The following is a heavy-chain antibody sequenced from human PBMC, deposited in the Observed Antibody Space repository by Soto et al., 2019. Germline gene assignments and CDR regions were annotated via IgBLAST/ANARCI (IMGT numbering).Heavy chain of an antibody. CDR2: IHRDGGEK. Sequence: EVQLVESGGDLVQPGGSLRLSCAASGFIFTNYWMSWVRQAPGKGLEWVANIHRDGGEKRYVDSVKGRFSISRDNAKNSLYLQMNRLRPEDPGIYYCAAGHRGLRGLAAVITAPGSFVPWGQGAQVSVSS. D-gene: IGHD3-22*01. J-gene: IGHJ5*01. CDR1: GFIFTNYW. V-gene: IGHV3-7*01. CDR3: AAGHRGLRGLAAVITAPGSFVP.